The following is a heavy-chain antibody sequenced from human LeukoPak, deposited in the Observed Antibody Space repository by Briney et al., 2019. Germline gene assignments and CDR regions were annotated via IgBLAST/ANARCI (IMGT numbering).Heavy chain of an antibody. CDR1: GFTFSSYG. CDR3: AKDQYYGSGSYYSGAFDI. J-gene: IGHJ3*02. Sequence: GGSLRLSCAASGFTFSSYGMHWVRQAPGKGLEWVAVISYDGSNKYYADSVKGRFTISRDNSKNTLYLQMNSLRAEDTAVYYCAKDQYYGSGSYYSGAFDIWGQGTMVTVSS. D-gene: IGHD3-10*01. V-gene: IGHV3-30*18. CDR2: ISYDGSNK.